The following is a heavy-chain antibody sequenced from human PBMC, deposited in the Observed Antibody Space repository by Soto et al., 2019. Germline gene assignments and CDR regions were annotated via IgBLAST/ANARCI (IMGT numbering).Heavy chain of an antibody. D-gene: IGHD3-10*01. Sequence: QVQLVQSGAEVKKPGSSVKVSCKASGGTFSSYAISWVRQAPGQGLEWMGGIIPIFGTANYAQKFQGRVTITADESTSTAYMELSSLRSEDTAVYYCASLTMVRARPYYYYGMDVWGQGTTVTVSS. CDR3: ASLTMVRARPYYYYGMDV. V-gene: IGHV1-69*01. J-gene: IGHJ6*02. CDR1: GGTFSSYA. CDR2: IIPIFGTA.